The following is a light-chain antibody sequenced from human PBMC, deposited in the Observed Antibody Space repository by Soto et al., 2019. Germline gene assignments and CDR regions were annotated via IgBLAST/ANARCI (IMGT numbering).Light chain of an antibody. V-gene: IGKV1-13*02. CDR1: QGISSA. Sequence: AIQLTQSPSSLSASVGDRATITCRASQGISSALAWYQQKPGKPPKVLIYDASSLDSGVPSRFSGSGSGTDFTLTISSLQPEDSATYYCQQFNIYPLTFGPGTKVDIK. CDR3: QQFNIYPLT. J-gene: IGKJ3*01. CDR2: DAS.